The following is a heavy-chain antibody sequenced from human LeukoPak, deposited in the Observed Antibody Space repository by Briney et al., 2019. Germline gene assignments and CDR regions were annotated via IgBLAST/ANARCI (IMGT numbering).Heavy chain of an antibody. J-gene: IGHJ5*02. CDR2: IKQDGSEK. V-gene: IGHV3-7*01. D-gene: IGHD2-21*02. CDR3: ARDMPPGFLVVTAPGWFDP. Sequence: GGSLRLPCAACGLTFSSYWMSWVRQAPGKGLEWVANIKQDGSEKYYVDSVKGRFTISRDNAKNSLYLQMNSLRAEDTAVYYCARDMPPGFLVVTAPGWFDPWGQGTLVTVSS. CDR1: GLTFSSYW.